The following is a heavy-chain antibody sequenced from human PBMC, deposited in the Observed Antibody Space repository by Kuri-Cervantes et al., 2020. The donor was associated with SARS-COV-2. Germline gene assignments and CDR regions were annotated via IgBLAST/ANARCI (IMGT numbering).Heavy chain of an antibody. CDR2: IYTSGST. D-gene: IGHD4-17*01. Sequence: ESLKISCTVSGDFVTSYFWTWVRQPAGKGLEWIGRIYTSGSTNYNPSLKSRVTMSVDTSKNQFSLKLSSVTAADTAVYYCARALNYGDYPGGVDYWGQGTLVTVSS. CDR3: ARALNYGDYPGGVDY. CDR1: GDFVTSYF. J-gene: IGHJ4*02. V-gene: IGHV4-4*07.